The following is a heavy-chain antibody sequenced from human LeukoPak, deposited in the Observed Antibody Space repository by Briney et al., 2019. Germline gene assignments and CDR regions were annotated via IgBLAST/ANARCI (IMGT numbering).Heavy chain of an antibody. CDR1: GFIFSNHW. J-gene: IGHJ4*02. CDR2: IRADAVTT. V-gene: IGHV3-23*01. Sequence: GGSLRLSCTASGFIFSNHWMSWVRQAPGKGLEWISGIRADAVTTYYADSVKGRFIISRDNSKNTVYLQMNSLSAEDAAVYYCVKDDGWVQYANWGQGTLVTVSS. CDR3: VKDDGWVQYAN. D-gene: IGHD5-24*01.